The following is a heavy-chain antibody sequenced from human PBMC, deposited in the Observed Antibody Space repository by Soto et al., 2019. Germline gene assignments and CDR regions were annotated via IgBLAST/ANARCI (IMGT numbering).Heavy chain of an antibody. J-gene: IGHJ5*02. CDR2: ISGSGGST. V-gene: IGHV3-23*01. CDR1: GFTFSSYA. D-gene: IGHD2-2*01. Sequence: PGGSLRLSCAASGFTFSSYAMSWVRQAPGKGLEWVSAISGSGGSTYYADSVKGRFTISRDNSKNTLYLQMNSLRAEDTAVYYCAKSALLPAAAPNWFDPWGQGTLVTVSS. CDR3: AKSALLPAAAPNWFDP.